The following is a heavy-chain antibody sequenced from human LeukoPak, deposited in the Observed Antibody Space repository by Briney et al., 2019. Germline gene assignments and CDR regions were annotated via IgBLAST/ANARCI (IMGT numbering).Heavy chain of an antibody. CDR2: IYTSGST. CDR1: GGSISSGSYY. V-gene: IGHV4-61*02. Sequence: PSETLSLTCTVSGGSISSGSYYWSWIRQPAGKGLEWIGRIYTSGSTNYNPSLKSRVTISVDTSKNQFSLKLSSVTAADTAVYYCARDRLEYDFWSGYGYFDYWGQGTLVTVSS. J-gene: IGHJ4*02. CDR3: ARDRLEYDFWSGYGYFDY. D-gene: IGHD3-3*01.